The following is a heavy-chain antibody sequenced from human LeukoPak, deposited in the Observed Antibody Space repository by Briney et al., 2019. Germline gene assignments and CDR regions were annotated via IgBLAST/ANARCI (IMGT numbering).Heavy chain of an antibody. J-gene: IGHJ4*02. CDR1: GYTFTSYG. CDR3: ARALLKYCSGGSCYHDY. D-gene: IGHD2-15*01. Sequence: ASVKVSCKASGYTFTSYGISWVRQAPGQGLEWMGWISAYNGNTNYAQKLQGRVTMTTDTSTGTAYMELRGLRSDDTAVYYCARALLKYCSGGSCYHDYWGQGTLVTVSS. V-gene: IGHV1-18*01. CDR2: ISAYNGNT.